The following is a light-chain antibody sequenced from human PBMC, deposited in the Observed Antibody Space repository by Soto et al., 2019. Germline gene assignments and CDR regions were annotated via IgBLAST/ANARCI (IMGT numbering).Light chain of an antibody. CDR3: HQFYTTPYT. V-gene: IGKV4-1*01. CDR2: WAS. CDR1: QSVLYSSNNKNH. Sequence: DIVMTQSPDSLAVSLGERATINCKSSQSVLYSSNNKNHLAWYQQKPGQPPKLLIYWASTRESGVPDRFSGSGSGTDFTLTISSLQAEDVAVYYCHQFYTTPYTFGQGTKLEIK. J-gene: IGKJ2*01.